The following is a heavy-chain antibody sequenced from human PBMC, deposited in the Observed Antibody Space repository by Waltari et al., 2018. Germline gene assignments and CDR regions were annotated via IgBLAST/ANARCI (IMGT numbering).Heavy chain of an antibody. V-gene: IGHV3-33*01. CDR1: GFSFRSYA. D-gene: IGHD2-8*02. CDR2: IGTDAIIT. CDR3: ARVTTPHYDSTGAQDALGV. Sequence: QAQLVESGGGVVQPGTSLRLSCAASGFSFRSYAMHWVRQAPGTGLEWVAVIGTDAIITYYADSVRGRFTISRDNARQTLYLQMNSLRGDDTASYFCARVTTPHYDSTGAQDALGVWGQGTRVTVS. J-gene: IGHJ3*01.